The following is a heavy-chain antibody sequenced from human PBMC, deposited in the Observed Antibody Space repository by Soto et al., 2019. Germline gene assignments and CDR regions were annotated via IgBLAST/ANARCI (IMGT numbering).Heavy chain of an antibody. V-gene: IGHV3-23*01. CDR1: GFPFSSYV. D-gene: IGHD5-12*01. Sequence: AGSLRLSCAASGFPFSSYVMSWVRQAPGKGLEWVSGISGGGHSAYYADSVKGRFTISRDNSKNTLYLQIKSLRAEDTAAYYCAKGGPTFLNWFGPWGQGTLVTVSS. CDR2: ISGGGHSA. J-gene: IGHJ5*02. CDR3: AKGGPTFLNWFGP.